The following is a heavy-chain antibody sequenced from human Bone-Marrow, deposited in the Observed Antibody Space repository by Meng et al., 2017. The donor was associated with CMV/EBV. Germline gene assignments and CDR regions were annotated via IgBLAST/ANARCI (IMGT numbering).Heavy chain of an antibody. J-gene: IGHJ4*02. CDR1: FTFSSYS. Sequence: FTFSSYSMNWVRQAPGKGLEWVSSMSSSSSYIYYADSVKGRFTISRDNAKNSLYLQMNSLRAEDTAVYYCARQEEYSSGWARPYFDYWGQGTLVTVSS. CDR2: MSSSSSYI. V-gene: IGHV3-21*01. D-gene: IGHD6-19*01. CDR3: ARQEEYSSGWARPYFDY.